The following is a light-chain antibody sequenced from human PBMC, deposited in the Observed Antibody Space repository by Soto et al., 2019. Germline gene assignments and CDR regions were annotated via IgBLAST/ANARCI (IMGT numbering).Light chain of an antibody. CDR1: QSLLYSSNNKNY. J-gene: IGKJ1*01. CDR3: LQYHNLWA. V-gene: IGKV4-1*01. Sequence: DIVMTQSPDSLPVSLGERATINCKSSQSLLYSSNNKNYLAWYQQKPGQPPKLLIFWASTRESGVPDRFSGSGSGTDFTLTISRLQAEDVAVYYCLQYHNLWAFGQGTKVEIK. CDR2: WAS.